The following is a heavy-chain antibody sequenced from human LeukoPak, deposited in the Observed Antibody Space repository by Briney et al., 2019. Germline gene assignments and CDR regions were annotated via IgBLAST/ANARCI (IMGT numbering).Heavy chain of an antibody. CDR1: GFTLSSYA. J-gene: IGHJ3*02. CDR2: IYSGGST. D-gene: IGHD3-16*01. CDR3: ARPRTFGAYDAFDI. Sequence: GGSLRLSCAASGFTLSSYAMSWVRQAPGKGLEWVSVIYSGGSTYYADSVKGRFTISRHNSKNTLYLQMNSLRAEDTAVYYCARPRTFGAYDAFDIWGQGTMVTVSS. V-gene: IGHV3-53*04.